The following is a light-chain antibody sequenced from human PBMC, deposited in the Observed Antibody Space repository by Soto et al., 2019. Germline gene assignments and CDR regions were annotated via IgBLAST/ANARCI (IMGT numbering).Light chain of an antibody. CDR3: NSNTSSSTWG. Sequence: QSVLTQPASVSGSPGQSITISCTGTSSDVGGYNYVSWYQQHPGKAPKLMIYEVSNRPSGVSNRFSGSKSGNTASLTISGVQGGGGGDYFRNSNTSSSTWGFGGGTKLTVL. CDR2: EVS. J-gene: IGLJ3*02. V-gene: IGLV2-14*01. CDR1: SSDVGGYNY.